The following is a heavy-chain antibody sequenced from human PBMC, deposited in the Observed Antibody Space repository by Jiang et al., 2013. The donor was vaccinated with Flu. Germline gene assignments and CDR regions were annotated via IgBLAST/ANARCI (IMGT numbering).Heavy chain of an antibody. V-gene: IGHV1-2*04. CDR1: GYTFTGYY. CDR3: AREGYYYDSSRDAFDI. D-gene: IGHD3-22*01. CDR2: INPNSGGT. J-gene: IGHJ3*02. Sequence: SGAEVKKPGASVKVSCKASGYTFTGYYMHWVRQAPGQGLEWMGWINPNSGGTNYAQKFQGWVTMTRDTSISTAYMELSRLRSDDTAVYYCAREGYYYDSSRDAFDIWGQGTMVTVSS.